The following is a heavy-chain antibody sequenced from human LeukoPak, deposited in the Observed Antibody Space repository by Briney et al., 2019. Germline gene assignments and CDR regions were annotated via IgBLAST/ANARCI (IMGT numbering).Heavy chain of an antibody. CDR2: IIPIFHTA. V-gene: IGHV1-69*05. Sequence: SVKVSCKASGGTFSSYAISWVRQAPGQGLEWMGGIIPIFHTANYAQKFQGRVTMTRDMSTSTDYMELSSLRSEDTAVYYCARDNSVEDTAWWFDPWGQGTLVTVSS. J-gene: IGHJ5*02. CDR3: ARDNSVEDTAWWFDP. CDR1: GGTFSSYA. D-gene: IGHD4-23*01.